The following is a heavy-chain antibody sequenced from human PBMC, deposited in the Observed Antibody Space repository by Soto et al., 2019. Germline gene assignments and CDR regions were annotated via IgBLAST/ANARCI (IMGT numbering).Heavy chain of an antibody. J-gene: IGHJ4*02. Sequence: ASVKVSCKASGYTFTSYGLNWVRQAPGQGLEWMGWISAYNDNTNYAQKVRGRVTVTIDTSTSTGYMELRSPRSDDTAVYYCARGQIQSDFDYWGQGTLVTVSS. CDR2: ISAYNDNT. D-gene: IGHD3-3*01. CDR1: GYTFTSYG. CDR3: ARGQIQSDFDY. V-gene: IGHV1-18*04.